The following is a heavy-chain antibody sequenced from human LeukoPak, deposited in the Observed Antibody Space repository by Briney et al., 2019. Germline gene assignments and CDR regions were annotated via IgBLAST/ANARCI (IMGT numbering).Heavy chain of an antibody. V-gene: IGHV4-34*01. CDR3: ASLVGSSTPADY. D-gene: IGHD1-26*01. CDR2: IYHSGST. J-gene: IGHJ4*02. Sequence: SETLSLTCAIYSESFSGYFWSWIRQPPGKGLEWIGEIYHSGSTNYNPSLKSRVTISVDESKNQFSLKLSSVTAADTAVYYCASLVGSSTPADYWGQGTLVTVSS. CDR1: SESFSGYF.